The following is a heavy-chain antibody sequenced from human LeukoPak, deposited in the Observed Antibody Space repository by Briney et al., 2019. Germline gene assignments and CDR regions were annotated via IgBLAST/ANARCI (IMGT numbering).Heavy chain of an antibody. J-gene: IGHJ4*02. CDR1: GYTFTGSY. CDR2: INPSSGGT. V-gene: IGHV1-2*02. CDR3: ARASYNDY. Sequence: ASVKVSCKASGYTFTGSYIHWVRQAPGQGLEWMGWINPSSGGTTYAQNFQGRVTMTRDTSISTAYMELSSLRSDDMAVYYCARASYNDYWGQGTLITVSS. D-gene: IGHD5-24*01.